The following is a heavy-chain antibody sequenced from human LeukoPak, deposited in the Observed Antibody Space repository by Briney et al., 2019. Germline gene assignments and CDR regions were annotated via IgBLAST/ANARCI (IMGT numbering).Heavy chain of an antibody. J-gene: IGHJ6*03. D-gene: IGHD1-26*01. Sequence: SVKVSCKASGGTFSSYAISWVRQAPGQGLEWMGGIIPIFGTANYAQKFQGRVTITADESTSTAYMELSSLRSEDTAVYYCAREWVQYYYYYYMDVWGKGTTVTVSS. V-gene: IGHV1-69*13. CDR1: GGTFSSYA. CDR2: IIPIFGTA. CDR3: AREWVQYYYYYYMDV.